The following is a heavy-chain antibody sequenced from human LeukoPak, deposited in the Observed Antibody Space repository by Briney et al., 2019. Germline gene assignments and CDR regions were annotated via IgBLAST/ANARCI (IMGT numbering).Heavy chain of an antibody. D-gene: IGHD6-19*01. CDR3: AKNWALYSSTYSFDY. CDR1: GFTFNSYA. Sequence: GGSLRLSCASSGFTFNSYAMSWVRQAPGKGLEWVSSISGSGGSTDYAESVKGRFTISRDNSKNTLYLQMNSLRAEDTAIYYCAKNWALYSSTYSFDYWGQGTLVTVSS. V-gene: IGHV3-23*01. J-gene: IGHJ4*02. CDR2: ISGSGGST.